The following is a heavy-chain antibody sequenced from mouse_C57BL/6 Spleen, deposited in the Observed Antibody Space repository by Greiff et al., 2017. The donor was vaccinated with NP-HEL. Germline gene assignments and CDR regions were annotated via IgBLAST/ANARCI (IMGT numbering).Heavy chain of an antibody. Sequence: VKLVESGPELVKPGASVKLSCKASGYTFTSYDINWVKQRPGQGLEWIGWIYPRDGSTKYNEKFKGKATLTVDTSSSTAYMELHSLTSEDSAVYFCARSGDRAYWGQGTLVTVSA. CDR2: IYPRDGST. V-gene: IGHV1-85*01. CDR3: ARSGDRAY. CDR1: GYTFTSYD. J-gene: IGHJ3*01. D-gene: IGHD2-14*01.